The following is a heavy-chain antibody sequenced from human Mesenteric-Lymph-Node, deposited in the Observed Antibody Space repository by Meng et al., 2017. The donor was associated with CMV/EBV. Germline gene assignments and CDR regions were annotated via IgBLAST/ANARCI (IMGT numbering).Heavy chain of an antibody. CDR1: GFSLSTSGVG. CDR3: AHSSGIAAAGPFYFDY. J-gene: IGHJ4*02. V-gene: IGHV2-5*02. Sequence: QITLKESGPTLVKPTQTLTLTCTFSGFSLSTSGVGVGWIRQPPGKALEWLALIYWDEDKRYSPSLKSRLTITKDTSKNQVVLTMTNMDPVDTATYYCAHSSGIAAAGPFYFDYWGQGTLVTVSS. CDR2: IYWDEDK. D-gene: IGHD6-13*01.